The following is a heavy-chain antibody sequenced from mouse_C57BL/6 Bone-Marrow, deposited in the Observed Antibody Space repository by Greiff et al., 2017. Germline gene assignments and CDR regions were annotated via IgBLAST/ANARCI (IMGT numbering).Heavy chain of an antibody. CDR2: IDPANGNT. V-gene: IGHV14-3*01. CDR3: ARYHYSNYDYFYY. Sequence: VQLKESVAELVRPGASVKLSCTASGFNIKNTYMHWVKQRPEQGLEWIGRIDPANGNTKYAPKFPGKGTITADTSSNTAYLQLSSLTSEDTAIYYCARYHYSNYDYFYYWGRGTTLTVSA. J-gene: IGHJ2*01. CDR1: GFNIKNTY. D-gene: IGHD2-5*01.